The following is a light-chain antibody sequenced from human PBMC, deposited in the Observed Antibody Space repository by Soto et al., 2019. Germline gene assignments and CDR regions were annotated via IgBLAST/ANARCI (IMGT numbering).Light chain of an antibody. CDR3: SSYAGTNIPVV. V-gene: IGLV2-8*01. CDR2: DVS. CDR1: SSDVGGYNF. Sequence: QSALTQPPSASGSPGQSVTISCTGSSSDVGGYNFVSWYQQHPGKAPKLMIYDVSERPSGVPDRFSGSKSGNTASLTVSGLQDDDEADYYCSSYAGTNIPVVFGGGTKLTVL. J-gene: IGLJ3*02.